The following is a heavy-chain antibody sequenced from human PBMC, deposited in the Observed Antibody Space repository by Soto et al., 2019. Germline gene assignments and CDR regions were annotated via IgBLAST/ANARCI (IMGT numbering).Heavy chain of an antibody. J-gene: IGHJ4*02. Sequence: GGSLRLSCAASGFTFSSYSMNWVRQAPGKGLEWVSYISSSSSTIYYADSVKGRFTISRDNAKNSLYLQMNSLRDEDTAVYYCARDYDFWSGSYYFDYWGQGTLVTV. CDR1: GFTFSSYS. D-gene: IGHD3-3*01. CDR2: ISSSSSTI. V-gene: IGHV3-48*02. CDR3: ARDYDFWSGSYYFDY.